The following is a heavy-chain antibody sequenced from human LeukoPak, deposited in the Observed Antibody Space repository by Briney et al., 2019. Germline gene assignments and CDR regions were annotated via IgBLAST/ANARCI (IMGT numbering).Heavy chain of an antibody. CDR1: GFTFSSYS. CDR3: ASDRSYSSSWYRHFDS. J-gene: IGHJ4*02. D-gene: IGHD6-13*01. V-gene: IGHV3-48*02. CDR2: ISSSSSTI. Sequence: GGSLRLSCAASGFTFSSYSMNWVRQAPGKGLEWVSYISSSSSTIYYADSVKGRFTISRDNAKNSLYLQMNSLRDEDTAVYYCASDRSYSSSWYRHFDSWGQGTLVTVSS.